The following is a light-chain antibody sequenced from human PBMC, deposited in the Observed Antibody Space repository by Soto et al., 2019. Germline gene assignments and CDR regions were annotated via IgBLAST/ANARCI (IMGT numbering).Light chain of an antibody. CDR3: VTWDDSLNGPV. CDR1: GSNIGSHT. V-gene: IGLV1-44*01. Sequence: QSVLTQQPSASGTPGQRVTISCSGSGSNIGSHTVNWDQQLPGTAPKLLIFTDDQRPSAVPDRFSGSKSGTSASLAISGLQYEDEADYHCVTWDDSLNGPVFGGGTKLTVL. J-gene: IGLJ2*01. CDR2: TDD.